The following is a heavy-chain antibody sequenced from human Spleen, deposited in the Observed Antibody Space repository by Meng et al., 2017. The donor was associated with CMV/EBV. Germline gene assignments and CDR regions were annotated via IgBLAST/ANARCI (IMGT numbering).Heavy chain of an antibody. V-gene: IGHV3-11*04. J-gene: IGHJ5*01. D-gene: IGHD1-26*01. CDR1: GFPFSDYY. CDR3: ARDFSAVHSWLDS. CDR2: ISSSGSII. Sequence: GGSLRLSCAASGFPFSDYYMTWIRQAPGKGLEWLSHISSSGSIIYYADSVKGRFTISRDNAKESLYLQMNSLRAEDTAVYYCARDFSAVHSWLDSWGQGTLVTVSS.